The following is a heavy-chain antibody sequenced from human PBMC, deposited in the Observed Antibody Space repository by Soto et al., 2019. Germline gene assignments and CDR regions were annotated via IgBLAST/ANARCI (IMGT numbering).Heavy chain of an antibody. CDR3: AREALTGYSNFDY. D-gene: IGHD3-9*01. V-gene: IGHV4-61*08. J-gene: IGHJ4*02. CDR2: IYYSGST. CDR1: GASVTTGGYY. Sequence: SETLSLTCAVSGASVTTGGYYWNWIRKHPGKGLEWLAYIYYSGSTSYNPSLKSRVSISLDTSMNQFSLKLSSVTAADTAVYYCAREALTGYSNFDYWGQGTLVTVSS.